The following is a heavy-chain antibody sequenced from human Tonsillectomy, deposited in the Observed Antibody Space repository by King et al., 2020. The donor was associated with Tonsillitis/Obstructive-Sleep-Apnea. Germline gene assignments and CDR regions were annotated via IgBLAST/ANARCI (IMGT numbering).Heavy chain of an antibody. V-gene: IGHV3-11*01. CDR3: ARRGAARPTYSSLDL. D-gene: IGHD6-6*01. Sequence: VQLVESGGGLVKPGGSLRLSCAASGFTFSDYYMSWIRQAPGKGLEWGSYITSGTTTYYADSVKGRITISRDNAKNSLYLQMNSLSADDTAVYYCARRGAARPTYSSLDLWGKGTPVTVSS. CDR1: GFTFSDYY. CDR2: ITSGTTT. J-gene: IGHJ6*01.